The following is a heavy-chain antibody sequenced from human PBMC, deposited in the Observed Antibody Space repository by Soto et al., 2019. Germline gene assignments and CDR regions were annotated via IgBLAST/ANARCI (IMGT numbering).Heavy chain of an antibody. V-gene: IGHV3-7*05. CDR3: AREAAPYYYYGMDV. D-gene: IGHD6-25*01. Sequence: GSLRLSCAASGFTFSSYWMSWVRQAPGKGLEWVANIKQDGSEKYYVDSVKGRFTISRDNAKNSLYLQMNSLRAEDTAVYYCAREAAPYYYYGMDVWGQGTTVTVSS. CDR2: IKQDGSEK. J-gene: IGHJ6*02. CDR1: GFTFSSYW.